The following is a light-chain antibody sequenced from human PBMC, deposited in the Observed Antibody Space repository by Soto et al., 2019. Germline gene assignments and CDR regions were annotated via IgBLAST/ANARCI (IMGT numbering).Light chain of an antibody. V-gene: IGKV3-15*01. CDR2: DAS. J-gene: IGKJ1*01. Sequence: ILMTQSPATLSVSPGERATLSCRASQSASNNLAWYQQKPGQAPRLLIYDASTRDTGIPARFSGSGSGTEFTLTISGLQSEDYAVYYCQQYNYWPPWTFGQGTKVEIK. CDR3: QQYNYWPPWT. CDR1: QSASNN.